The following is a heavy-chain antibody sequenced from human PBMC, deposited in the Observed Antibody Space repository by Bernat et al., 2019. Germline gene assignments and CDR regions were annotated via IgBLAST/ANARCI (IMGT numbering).Heavy chain of an antibody. Sequence: EVQLLESGGGLVQPGGSLRLSCAASGFTFSSYAMSWVRQAPGKGLEWVSAISGSGGSTYYAESVKGRFTISRDNSKNTLYLQMNSLRAEDTAVYYCAKFDGCTGGVCYTGYYYYYMDVWGKGTTVTVSS. V-gene: IGHV3-23*01. J-gene: IGHJ6*03. CDR2: ISGSGGST. CDR1: GFTFSSYA. CDR3: AKFDGCTGGVCYTGYYYYYMDV. D-gene: IGHD2-8*02.